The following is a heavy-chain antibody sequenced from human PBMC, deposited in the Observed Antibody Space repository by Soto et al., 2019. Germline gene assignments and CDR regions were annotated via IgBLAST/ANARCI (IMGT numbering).Heavy chain of an antibody. CDR1: GGPVSSGSYY. CDR3: AREKRGSFDY. V-gene: IGHV4-61*01. D-gene: IGHD3-10*01. J-gene: IGHJ4*02. Sequence: SETLSLTCTVSGGPVSSGSYYWSWIRQPPGKGLEWIGYIYYSGSTNYNPSLKSRVTISVDTSKNQFSLKLSSVTAADTAVYYCAREKRGSFDYWGQGTLVTVSS. CDR2: IYYSGST.